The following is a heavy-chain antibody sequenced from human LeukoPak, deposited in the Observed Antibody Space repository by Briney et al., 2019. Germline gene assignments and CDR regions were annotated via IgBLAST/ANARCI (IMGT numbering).Heavy chain of an antibody. J-gene: IGHJ4*02. CDR3: ARGVDIVAERFKYFDY. Sequence: SETLSLTCTVSGGSISSSSYYWGWIRQPPGKGLEWIGSIYYSGSTYYNPSLKSRVTISVDTSKNQFSLKLSSVTAADTAVYYCARGVDIVAERFKYFDYWGQGTLVTVSS. D-gene: IGHD5-12*01. CDR1: GGSISSSSYY. CDR2: IYYSGST. V-gene: IGHV4-39*07.